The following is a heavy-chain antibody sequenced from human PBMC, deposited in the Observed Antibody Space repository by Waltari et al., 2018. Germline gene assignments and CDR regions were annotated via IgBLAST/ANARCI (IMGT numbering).Heavy chain of an antibody. V-gene: IGHV3-74*01. CDR3: AREGGGFDYTPDY. CDR2: ISGDGGST. J-gene: IGHJ4*02. Sequence: EVQLEESGGGLVQPGGSRRLSCEASGFDFTKHYMHWVHQGQGKGLVWVSRISGDGGSTSYAASVKGRFTISRDNSKNTLYLQMNSVRAEDTGIYYCAREGGGFDYTPDYWGQGTLVTVSS. CDR1: GFDFTKHY. D-gene: IGHD5-12*01.